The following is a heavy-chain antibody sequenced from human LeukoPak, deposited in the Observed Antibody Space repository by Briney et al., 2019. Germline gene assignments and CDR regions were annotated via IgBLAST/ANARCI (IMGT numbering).Heavy chain of an antibody. CDR1: GYTFTSYY. D-gene: IGHD3-10*01. CDR3: ARGKAVLLWFGELSPPSGMDV. V-gene: IGHV1-46*01. CDR2: INPSGGST. Sequence: AASVKVSCKASGYTFTSYYMHWVRQAPGQGLEWMGIINPSGGSTSYAQKFQGRVTMTRDTSTSTVYMELSSLRSEDTAVYYCARGKAVLLWFGELSPPSGMDVWGQGTTVTVSS. J-gene: IGHJ6*02.